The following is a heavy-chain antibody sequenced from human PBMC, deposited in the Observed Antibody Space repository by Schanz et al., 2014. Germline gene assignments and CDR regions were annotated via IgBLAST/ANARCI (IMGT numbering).Heavy chain of an antibody. J-gene: IGHJ4*02. V-gene: IGHV3-74*01. CDR1: GFTFSPYW. Sequence: EVQLVESGGGLVQPGGSLRLSCGSSGFTFSPYWMHWVRQAPGKGLVWVSRINGDGSNTNYADSVKGRFTISRDNAKNTLYLQMNSLSAEDTAVYYCARRDPYCRSGTCSRAFDFWGQGTLVTVSS. CDR2: INGDGSNT. D-gene: IGHD2-15*01. CDR3: ARRDPYCRSGTCSRAFDF.